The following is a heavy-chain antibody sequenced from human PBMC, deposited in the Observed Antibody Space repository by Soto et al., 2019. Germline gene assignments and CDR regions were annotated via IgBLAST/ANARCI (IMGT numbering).Heavy chain of an antibody. V-gene: IGHV3-15*01. CDR1: GFTFSNAW. J-gene: IGHJ4*02. CDR2: IKSKTDGGTT. CDR3: TTEHFELRFLEWDY. Sequence: GGSLRLSCAASGFTFSNAWMSWVRQAPGKGLEWVGRIKSKTDGGTTDYAAPVKGRFTISRDDSKNTLYLQMNSLKTEDTAVYYCTTEHFELRFLEWDYWGQGTLVTVSS. D-gene: IGHD3-3*01.